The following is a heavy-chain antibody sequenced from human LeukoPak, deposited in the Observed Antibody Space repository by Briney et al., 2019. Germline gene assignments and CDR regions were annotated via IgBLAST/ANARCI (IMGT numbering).Heavy chain of an antibody. CDR2: INPNSGGT. CDR1: GYTFTGYY. V-gene: IGHV1-2*04. D-gene: IGHD4-17*01. J-gene: IGHJ4*02. CDR3: ARSTVTSLFVY. Sequence: GASVKVSCTASGYTFTGYYMHWVRQAPGQGLEWMGWINPNSGGTNYARKFQGWDTMTRDTSISTAYMELSRLRSDDTAVYYCARSTVTSLFVYWGQGTLVTVSS.